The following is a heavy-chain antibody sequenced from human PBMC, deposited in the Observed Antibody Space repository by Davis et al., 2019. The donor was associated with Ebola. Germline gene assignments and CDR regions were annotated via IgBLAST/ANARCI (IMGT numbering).Heavy chain of an antibody. V-gene: IGHV5-51*01. CDR2: IYPGDSDI. D-gene: IGHD3-10*01. J-gene: IGHJ5*02. CDR3: ARGSDRGRFDP. Sequence: PGGSLRLSCRGPGYSFISYWIGWARQLPGKGLEWMGTIYPGDSDIRYSPSFHGQVTISVDKSISTAYLQWSSLKASDTAIYYCARGSDRGRFDPWGQGTLVTVSS. CDR1: GYSFISYW.